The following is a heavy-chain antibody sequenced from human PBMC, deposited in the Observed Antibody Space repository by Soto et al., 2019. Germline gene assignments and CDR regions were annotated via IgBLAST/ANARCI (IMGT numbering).Heavy chain of an antibody. D-gene: IGHD6-13*01. CDR3: ARGKRRQLVPYYYYGMDV. V-gene: IGHV1-2*04. CDR1: GYTFTGYY. CDR2: INPNSGGT. Sequence: ASVKVSCKASGYTFTGYYMHWVRQAPGQGLEWMGWINPNSGGTNYAQKFQGWVTMTRDTSISTAYMELSRLRSDDTAVYYCARGKRRQLVPYYYYGMDVWAQGTTVTVSS. J-gene: IGHJ6*02.